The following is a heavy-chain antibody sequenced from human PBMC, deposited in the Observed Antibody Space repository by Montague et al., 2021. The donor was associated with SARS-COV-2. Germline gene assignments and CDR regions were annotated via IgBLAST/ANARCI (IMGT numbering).Heavy chain of an antibody. V-gene: IGHV4-34*01. Sequence: SETLSLTCAVYGGSFSGNDYTWIRQCPAPGKEWMSKINHSGTDGNNFNPSLRSRVTISVDTSKSQFSLKLSSVTAADTGVYYCARWYPQTLVLSGLRGKWAIDNWGQGTLVTVSS. J-gene: IGHJ4*02. CDR3: ARWYPQTLVLSGLRGKWAIDN. CDR1: GGSFSGND. D-gene: IGHD4-23*01. CDR2: INHSGTDGN.